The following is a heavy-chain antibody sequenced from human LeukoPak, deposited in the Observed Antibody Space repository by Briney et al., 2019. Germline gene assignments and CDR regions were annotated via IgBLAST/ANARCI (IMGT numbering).Heavy chain of an antibody. J-gene: IGHJ4*02. CDR1: GGSISSYY. CDR3: ARHSRSLAVAEQSDS. D-gene: IGHD6-19*01. V-gene: IGHV4-39*01. Sequence: SETLSLTCTVSGGSISSYYWGWIRQPPGKGLERIGSIYYSGSTYYNPSLKSRVTISVDTSKNQFSLKLSSVTAADTAVYYCARHSRSLAVAEQSDSWGQGTLVTVSS. CDR2: IYYSGST.